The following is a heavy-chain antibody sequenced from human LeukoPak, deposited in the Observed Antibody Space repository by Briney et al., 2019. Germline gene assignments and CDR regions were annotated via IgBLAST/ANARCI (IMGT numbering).Heavy chain of an antibody. V-gene: IGHV1-2*06. Sequence: ASVKVSCKASGYTFTGYHMHWVRQAPGQGLEWMGRINPNSGDTNYAQKFQGRVTMTRDTSISTAYMELSRLRSDDTAVYYCARGSYGGNSADYYYYGMDVWGQGTTVTVSS. J-gene: IGHJ6*02. CDR1: GYTFTGYH. D-gene: IGHD4-23*01. CDR3: ARGSYGGNSADYYYYGMDV. CDR2: INPNSGDT.